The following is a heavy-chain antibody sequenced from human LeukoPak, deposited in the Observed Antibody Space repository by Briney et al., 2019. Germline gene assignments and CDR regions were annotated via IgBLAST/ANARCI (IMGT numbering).Heavy chain of an antibody. Sequence: RASETLSLTCTVSGGSISSSSYYWGWIRQPPGKGLEWIGSIYYSGSTYYNPSLKSRVTISVDTSKNQFSLKLSSVTAADTAVYYCASPPGQHYYDSSGYYYAPPGAFDIWGQGTMVTVSS. CDR3: ASPPGQHYYDSSGYYYAPPGAFDI. CDR2: IYYSGST. V-gene: IGHV4-39*01. D-gene: IGHD3-22*01. J-gene: IGHJ3*02. CDR1: GGSISSSSYY.